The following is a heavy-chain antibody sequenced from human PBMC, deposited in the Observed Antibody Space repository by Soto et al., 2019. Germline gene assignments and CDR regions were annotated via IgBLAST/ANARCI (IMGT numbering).Heavy chain of an antibody. D-gene: IGHD5-12*01. V-gene: IGHV1-69*12. CDR2: IIPIFGTV. Sequence: VQLVQSGAEVKKPGSSVKVSCKASGGTFSNYPISWVRQAPGQGLEWMGGIIPIFGTVNYAQKFQGRVTITEDESTSTAYMELSSLRSEDTAVYYCARGNHRWLQLWYFDLWGRGTLVTVSS. J-gene: IGHJ2*01. CDR1: GGTFSNYP. CDR3: ARGNHRWLQLWYFDL.